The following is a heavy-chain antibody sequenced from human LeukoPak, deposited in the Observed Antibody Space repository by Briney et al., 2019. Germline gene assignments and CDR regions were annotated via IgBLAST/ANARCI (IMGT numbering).Heavy chain of an antibody. V-gene: IGHV3-23*01. CDR3: ARRQSTGILTGLSYYYGMDV. CDR2: ISGSGGST. J-gene: IGHJ6*02. Sequence: RTGGSLRLSCAASGFTFSSYAMSWVRQAPGKGLEWVSAISGSGGSTYYADSVKGRFTISRDNSKNTLYLQMNSLRAEDTAVYYCARRQSTGILTGLSYYYGMDVWGQGTTVTVSS. CDR1: GFTFSSYA. D-gene: IGHD3-9*01.